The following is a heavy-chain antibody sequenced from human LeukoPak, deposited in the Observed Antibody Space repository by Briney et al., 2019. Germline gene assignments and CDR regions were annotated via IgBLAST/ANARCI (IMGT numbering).Heavy chain of an antibody. V-gene: IGHV1-2*04. CDR2: INPNSGGT. Sequence: ASVKVSCKASGYTFTGYYMHWVRQAPGQGLEWMGWINPNSGGTNYAQKFQGWVTMTRDTSISTAYMELSRLRSDDTAVYYCARAVGYCSSTSCSFFDYWGQGTLVTVSS. D-gene: IGHD2-2*01. CDR3: ARAVGYCSSTSCSFFDY. J-gene: IGHJ4*02. CDR1: GYTFTGYY.